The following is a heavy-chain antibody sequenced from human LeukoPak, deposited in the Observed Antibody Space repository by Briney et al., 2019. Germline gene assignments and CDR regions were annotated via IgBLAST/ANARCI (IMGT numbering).Heavy chain of an antibody. CDR1: GYTFTSYG. CDR3: ARDQLITIFGVVKGHWFDP. CDR2: ISAYNGNT. D-gene: IGHD3-3*01. Sequence: ASVKVSCKASGYTFTSYGISWVRQAPGQGLEWMGWISAYNGNTNYAQKLQGRVTMTTDTSTSTAYMELRSLRSDDTAVYYCARDQLITIFGVVKGHWFDPWGQGTLVTVSS. V-gene: IGHV1-18*01. J-gene: IGHJ5*02.